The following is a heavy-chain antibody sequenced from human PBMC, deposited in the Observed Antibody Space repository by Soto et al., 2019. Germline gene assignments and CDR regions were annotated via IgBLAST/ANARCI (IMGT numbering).Heavy chain of an antibody. CDR1: GFTFTSSA. CDR3: AARGATNRGQLVESGPDPHDAFDI. J-gene: IGHJ3*02. CDR2: IVVGSGNT. Sequence: SVKVSCKASGFTFTSSAVQWVRQARGQRLEWIGWIVVGSGNTNYAQKFQERVTITRDMSTSTAYMELSSLRSEDTAVYYCAARGATNRGQLVESGPDPHDAFDISRQGTMVTVSS. D-gene: IGHD5-12*01. V-gene: IGHV1-58*01.